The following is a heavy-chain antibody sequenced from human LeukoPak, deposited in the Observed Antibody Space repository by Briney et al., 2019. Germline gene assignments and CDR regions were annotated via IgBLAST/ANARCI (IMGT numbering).Heavy chain of an antibody. CDR1: GLSVSSNF. CDR3: ASWPVGWYGEDS. D-gene: IGHD6-19*01. V-gene: IGHV3-53*01. CDR2: IYGGGST. J-gene: IGHJ5*01. Sequence: GGSLRLSCAATGLSVSSNFMSWVRQAPGKGLEWVSVIYGGGSTYYADSGKGRFTISRDTPKNTLYLQMNSLRVEDTAVYYCASWPVGWYGEDSWGQGTLVTVSS.